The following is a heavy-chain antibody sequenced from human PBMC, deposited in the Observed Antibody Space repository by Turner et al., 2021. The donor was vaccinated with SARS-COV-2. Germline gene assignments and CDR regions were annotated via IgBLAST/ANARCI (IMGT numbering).Heavy chain of an antibody. Sequence: QVQLVESGGGVVQPGRSLRLSCAASGFTFSTYAMHWVRQGPGKGLEWVAVIWYDGSNKFYGDSVKGRFTISRDNSKNTLYLQMNSLRAEDTAVYYCARDYSSSSYLVSWFDPWGQGTLVTVSS. D-gene: IGHD6-6*01. CDR2: IWYDGSNK. CDR3: ARDYSSSSYLVSWFDP. J-gene: IGHJ5*02. V-gene: IGHV3-33*01. CDR1: GFTFSTYA.